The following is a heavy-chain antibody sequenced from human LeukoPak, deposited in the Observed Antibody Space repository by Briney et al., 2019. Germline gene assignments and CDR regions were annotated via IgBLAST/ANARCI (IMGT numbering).Heavy chain of an antibody. J-gene: IGHJ4*02. V-gene: IGHV4-59*01. CDR3: ARGRWELPF. CDR1: GGSISNYY. Sequence: SETLSLTCTVSGGSISNYYWTWIRQSPGKGLEWIGYVHYSGSTNYNPSLKSRVTISVDTSKNQFSLKMSSVTAADTAVYYCARGRWELPFWGQGILVTVSS. CDR2: VHYSGST. D-gene: IGHD1-26*01.